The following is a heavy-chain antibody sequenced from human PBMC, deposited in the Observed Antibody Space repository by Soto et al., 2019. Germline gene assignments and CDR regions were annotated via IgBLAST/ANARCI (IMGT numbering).Heavy chain of an antibody. Sequence: GGLLRHSCAASGGNFRSHAMRWVSQAKGKGLEWVSAISGSGGSTYYADSVKGRFTISRDNSKNTLYLQMNSLRAEDTAVYYCAKDQRLGITIFGVVPKNDAFDIWGQGTMVTVSS. CDR2: ISGSGGST. V-gene: IGHV3-23*01. D-gene: IGHD3-3*01. CDR3: AKDQRLGITIFGVVPKNDAFDI. J-gene: IGHJ3*02. CDR1: GGNFRSHA.